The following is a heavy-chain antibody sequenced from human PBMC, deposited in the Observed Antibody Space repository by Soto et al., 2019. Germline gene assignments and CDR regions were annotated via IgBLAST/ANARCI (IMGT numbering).Heavy chain of an antibody. CDR2: IYYSGTA. CDR3: ARRVNHGSGTYYEDY. V-gene: IGHV4-59*08. Sequence: PSETLSLTCTVSGGSISGYYWSWIRQSPGKGLECIGYIYYSGTARYNPSFKSRVTISVGTAKNQFSLKLTSVTAADTAVYYCARRVNHGSGTYYEDYWGQGTLVTVSS. D-gene: IGHD3-10*01. J-gene: IGHJ4*02. CDR1: GGSISGYY.